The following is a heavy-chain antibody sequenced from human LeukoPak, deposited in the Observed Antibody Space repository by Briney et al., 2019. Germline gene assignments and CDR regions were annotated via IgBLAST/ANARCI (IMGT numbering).Heavy chain of an antibody. CDR1: GFTFSSYS. CDR3: ARDWDVVVPAAVAFDY. V-gene: IGHV3-21*01. J-gene: IGHJ4*02. CDR2: ISSSSRYI. Sequence: TGGSLRLSCAASGFTFSSYSMNWVRQAPGKGLEWVSSISSSSRYIYYADSVKGRFTISRDNAKNSLYLQMNSLRAEDTAVYYCARDWDVVVPAAVAFDYWGQGTLVTVSS. D-gene: IGHD2-2*01.